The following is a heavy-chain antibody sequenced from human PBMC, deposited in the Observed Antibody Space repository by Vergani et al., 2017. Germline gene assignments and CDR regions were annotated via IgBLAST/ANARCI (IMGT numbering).Heavy chain of an antibody. D-gene: IGHD4-17*01. CDR3: AKDIFSVTPGYAFDI. Sequence: EVQLVESGGGLVQPGRSLRLSCAASGFTFDDYAMHWVRQAPGKGLEWVSGISWNSGSIGYADSVKGRFSISRDNAKNSLYLQMNSLIAEDTALYYCAKDIFSVTPGYAFDIWGQGTMVTVSS. CDR1: GFTFDDYA. V-gene: IGHV3-9*01. CDR2: ISWNSGSI. J-gene: IGHJ3*02.